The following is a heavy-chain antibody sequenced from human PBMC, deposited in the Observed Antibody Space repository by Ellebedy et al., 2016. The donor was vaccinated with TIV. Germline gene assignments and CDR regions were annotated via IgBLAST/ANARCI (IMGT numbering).Heavy chain of an antibody. D-gene: IGHD2-15*01. CDR3: ARDSSDYKAVAGYNWFDP. CDR1: VGTFSSYA. J-gene: IGHJ5*02. CDR2: IIPILGIA. Sequence: AASVKVSCKASVGTFSSYAISWVRQAPGQGLEWMVRIIPILGIAIYAQKFQRRVTMTEDTSTDTAYMELSSLRSEDTAVYYCARDSSDYKAVAGYNWFDPWGQGTLVTVSS. V-gene: IGHV1-69*04.